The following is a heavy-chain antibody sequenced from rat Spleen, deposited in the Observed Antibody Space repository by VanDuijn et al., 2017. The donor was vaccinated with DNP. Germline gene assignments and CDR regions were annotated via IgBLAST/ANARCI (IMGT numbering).Heavy chain of an antibody. CDR3: ARPYKSGYYWYFDF. J-gene: IGHJ1*01. CDR1: GFTFNKDW. D-gene: IGHD4-3*01. CDR2: ITTGGEIT. V-gene: IGHV5-31*01. Sequence: EVQLVESGGDPVQPGGSLTLSCVVSGFTFNKDWMTWVRQVPGKGLEWVASITTGGEITYYPDSVKGRFTVSRDHATNTLYLQMDSLRSEDTATYYCARPYKSGYYWYFDFWGPGTMVTVSS.